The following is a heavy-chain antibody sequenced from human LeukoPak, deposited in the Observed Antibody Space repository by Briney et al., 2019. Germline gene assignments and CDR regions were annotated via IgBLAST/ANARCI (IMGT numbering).Heavy chain of an antibody. CDR1: GFTFTSHW. V-gene: IGHV3-23*01. J-gene: IGHJ4*02. D-gene: IGHD2-8*01. Sequence: GGSLRLSCAASGFTFTSHWMSWVRQAPGKGLEWVSAISGSGGSTYYADSVKGRFTISRDNSKNTLYLQMNSLRAEDTAVYYCAKDTRNPHNCTNGVCYGGAYYFDYWGQGTLVTVSS. CDR3: AKDTRNPHNCTNGVCYGGAYYFDY. CDR2: ISGSGGST.